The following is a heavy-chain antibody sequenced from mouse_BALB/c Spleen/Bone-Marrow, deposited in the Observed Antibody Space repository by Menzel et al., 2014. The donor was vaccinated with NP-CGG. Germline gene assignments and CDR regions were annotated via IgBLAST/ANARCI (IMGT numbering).Heavy chain of an antibody. CDR1: GYTFTVYW. V-gene: IGHV1-7*01. CDR3: ALTTATPFAY. J-gene: IGHJ3*01. D-gene: IGHD1-2*01. Sequence: VHLVESGAELAKPGASVEMSCKASGYTFTVYWIHWVKQRPGQGLEWIGYINPSTAYTEYNQKFKDKATLTADKSSTTAYMQLSSLTSEDSAVYYCALTTATPFAYWGQGTLVTVS. CDR2: INPSTAYT.